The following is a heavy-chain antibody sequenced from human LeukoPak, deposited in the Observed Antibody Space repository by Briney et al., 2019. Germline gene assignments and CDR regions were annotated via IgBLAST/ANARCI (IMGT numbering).Heavy chain of an antibody. D-gene: IGHD6-6*01. J-gene: IGHJ4*02. Sequence: PGGSLRLSCAASGFTFSSYGMHWVRQAPGKGLEWVAVIWYDGSNAYYADSVKGRFTISRDNSKNTVYLQTNSLRAEDTAVYYCASYSSSSIAEYWGQGTLVTVSS. CDR1: GFTFSSYG. V-gene: IGHV3-33*01. CDR3: ASYSSSSIAEY. CDR2: IWYDGSNA.